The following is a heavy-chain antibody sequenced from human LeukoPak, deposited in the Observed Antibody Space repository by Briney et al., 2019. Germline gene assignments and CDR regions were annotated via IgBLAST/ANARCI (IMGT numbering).Heavy chain of an antibody. V-gene: IGHV3-30*04. CDR3: ARVRDSSNWYVFDI. J-gene: IGHJ3*02. D-gene: IGHD6-13*01. Sequence: GRSLRLSCAASGFTFSSYPMRWVRQPPGKGLEWVGVISYDESNKYYADSVKGRFTVSRDNSKNTLYLQMNSLRAEDTAVYYCARVRDSSNWYVFDIWGQGTMVTVSS. CDR2: ISYDESNK. CDR1: GFTFSSYP.